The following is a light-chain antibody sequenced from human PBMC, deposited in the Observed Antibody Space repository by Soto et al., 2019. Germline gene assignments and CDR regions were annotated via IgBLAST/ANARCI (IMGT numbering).Light chain of an antibody. Sequence: DIQMTQSPSSLAASVGDRVTITCRASQSISSYLNWYQQKPGKAPKLLIYAASSLQSGVPSRFSGSGSGTDFTLTISSLQPEDFATYYCQQSYSTPCTFGQGTQLDIK. CDR2: AAS. V-gene: IGKV1-39*01. CDR1: QSISSY. J-gene: IGKJ1*01. CDR3: QQSYSTPCT.